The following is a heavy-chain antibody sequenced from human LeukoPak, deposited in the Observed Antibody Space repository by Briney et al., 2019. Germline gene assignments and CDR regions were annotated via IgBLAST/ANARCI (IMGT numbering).Heavy chain of an antibody. V-gene: IGHV3-66*01. J-gene: IGHJ6*03. CDR3: ARETRGGYMDV. D-gene: IGHD3-10*01. Sequence: GGSLRLSCAASGVTVSSNYMTWVRQAPGKGLEWVSVIYSGGSTYYADSVKGRFTISRDNSKNTLYLQMNSLRAEDTAVYYCARETRGGYMDVWGKGTTVTISS. CDR1: GVTVSSNY. CDR2: IYSGGST.